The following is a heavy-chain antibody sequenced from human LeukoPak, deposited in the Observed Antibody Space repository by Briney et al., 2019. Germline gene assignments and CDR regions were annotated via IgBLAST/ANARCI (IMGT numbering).Heavy chain of an antibody. CDR3: ARGGQEVWFGVSYYYYYMDV. CDR2: ISAYNGNT. V-gene: IGHV1-18*01. J-gene: IGHJ6*03. D-gene: IGHD3-10*01. CDR1: GYTFSSYG. Sequence: ASVKVSCKASGYTFSSYGISWVRQAPGQGLEWMGWISAYNGNTDYAQKYQGRVTMTTDTSTSTAYMELRSLRSDDTAVYYCARGGQEVWFGVSYYYYYMDVWGKGTTVTISS.